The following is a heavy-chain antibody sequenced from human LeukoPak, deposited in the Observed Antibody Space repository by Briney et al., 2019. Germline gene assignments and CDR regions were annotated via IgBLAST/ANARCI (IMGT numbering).Heavy chain of an antibody. CDR2: ISAYNGNT. Sequence: GASVKVSCKASGYTFTSYGISWVRQAPGQGLEWMGWISAYNGNTNYAQKLQGRVTMTTDTSTSTAYMELRSLRSDDTAVYYCARDRGYYGSGSWFDYWGQGTLVTVSS. J-gene: IGHJ4*02. CDR3: ARDRGYYGSGSWFDY. CDR1: GYTFTSYG. D-gene: IGHD3-10*01. V-gene: IGHV1-18*01.